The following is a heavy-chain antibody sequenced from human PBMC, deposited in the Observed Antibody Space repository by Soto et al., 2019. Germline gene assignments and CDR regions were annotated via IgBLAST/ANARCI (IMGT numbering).Heavy chain of an antibody. CDR2: ISSSSSYI. V-gene: IGHV3-21*01. D-gene: IGHD2-15*01. CDR1: GFTFSSYS. Sequence: EVQLVESGGGLVKPGGSLRLSCAASGFTFSSYSMNWVRQAPGKGLEWVSSISSSSSYIHYADSVKGRFTISRDNAKNSLYLKINSLRAEDTAVYYCARYCSGGSCYSNYYYGMDVWGQGTTVTGSS. CDR3: ARYCSGGSCYSNYYYGMDV. J-gene: IGHJ6*02.